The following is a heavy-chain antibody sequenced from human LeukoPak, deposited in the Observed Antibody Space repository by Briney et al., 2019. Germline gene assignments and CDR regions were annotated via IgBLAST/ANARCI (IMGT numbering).Heavy chain of an antibody. D-gene: IGHD3-22*01. V-gene: IGHV4-61*09. CDR1: GGSISSGSYD. CDR2: LYTSGSM. Sequence: SETLSLTCTVSGGSISSGSYDWYWIRQPAGKGLEWIGHLYTSGSMSYNPSLKSRVTISVDTSKNQFSLKLSSVTAADTAVYYCAREGVGEITMIVDAWGQGTLVTVSS. CDR3: AREGVGEITMIVDA. J-gene: IGHJ4*02.